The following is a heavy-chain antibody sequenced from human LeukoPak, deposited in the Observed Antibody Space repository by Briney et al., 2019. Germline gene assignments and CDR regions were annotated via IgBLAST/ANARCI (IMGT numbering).Heavy chain of an antibody. CDR2: MYYTGNT. V-gene: IGHV4-59*01. Sequence: PSETLSLTCTVSGGSISSYYWSWIRQPPGKGLEWIGYMYYTGNTNYNPSLKSRVTISVDTSKNQFSLKLSSVTAADTAVYYCARGTSSSFSDWGQGTLVTVSS. D-gene: IGHD6-13*01. CDR1: GGSISSYY. CDR3: ARGTSSSFSD. J-gene: IGHJ4*02.